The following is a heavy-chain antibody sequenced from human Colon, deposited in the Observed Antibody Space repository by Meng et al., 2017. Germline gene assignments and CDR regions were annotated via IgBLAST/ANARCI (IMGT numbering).Heavy chain of an antibody. CDR2: TYQNGRP. CDR3: AREVVVAGTRNWLDP. J-gene: IGHJ5*02. D-gene: IGHD6-19*01. V-gene: IGHV4-4*02. CDR1: GGSITSSDW. Sequence: APGPVKPSGTLSPTCTGSGGSITSSDWWSWVRQTPGKGLEWIGETYQNGRPNYNPPLKSRVTISVDKSKNQFSLNMTSVTAADTAVYYCAREVVVAGTRNWLDPWGQGILVTVSS.